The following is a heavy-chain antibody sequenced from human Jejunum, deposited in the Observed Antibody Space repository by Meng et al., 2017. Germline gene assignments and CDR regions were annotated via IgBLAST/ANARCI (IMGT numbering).Heavy chain of an antibody. Sequence: GSLRLSCAVSGYSISSGYYWGWIRQPPGKGLEWIGSIYHSGITYYNPSLKSRVSLSVDTSKNQFSLKVTSVTAADTAVYLCARGSAYNKAGIDPWGQGTLVTVSS. CDR2: IYHSGIT. J-gene: IGHJ5*02. V-gene: IGHV4-38-2*01. CDR3: ARGSAYNKAGIDP. D-gene: IGHD5-24*01. CDR1: GYSISSGYY.